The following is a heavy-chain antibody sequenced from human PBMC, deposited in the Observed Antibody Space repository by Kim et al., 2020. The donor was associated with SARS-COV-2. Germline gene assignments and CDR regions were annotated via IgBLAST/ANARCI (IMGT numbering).Heavy chain of an antibody. Sequence: ASVKVSCKVSGYTLTELSMHWVRQAPGKGLEWMGGFDPEDGETIYAQKFQGRVTMTEDTSTDTAYMELSSLRSEDTAVYYCATVWMVQGVINWFDPWGQGTLVTVSS. CDR3: ATVWMVQGVINWFDP. D-gene: IGHD3-10*01. CDR2: FDPEDGET. J-gene: IGHJ5*02. CDR1: GYTLTELS. V-gene: IGHV1-24*01.